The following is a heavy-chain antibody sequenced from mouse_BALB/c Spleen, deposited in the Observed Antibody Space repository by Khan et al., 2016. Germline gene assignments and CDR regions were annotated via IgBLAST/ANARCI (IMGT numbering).Heavy chain of an antibody. D-gene: IGHD2-2*01. J-gene: IGHJ3*01. V-gene: IGHV1-9*01. CDR1: GYTFSSYW. CDR3: ARMRDGDDAWGAY. CDR2: ILPAGGTS. Sequence: QVQLKQSGAELVKPGASVKISCTTTGYTFSSYWIEWVKQRPGHGLEWIGVILPAGGTSNNKGKYRSKATMTADKDANTANMQLSGLTSEESAVYECARMRDGDDAWGAYWGEGT.